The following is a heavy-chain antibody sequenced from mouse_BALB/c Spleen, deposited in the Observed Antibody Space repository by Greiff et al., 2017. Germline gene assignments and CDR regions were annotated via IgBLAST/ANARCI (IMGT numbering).Heavy chain of an antibody. V-gene: IGHV1-69*02. J-gene: IGHJ2*01. CDR3: TRDRYGYFDY. D-gene: IGHD2-14*01. Sequence: QVQLQQPGAELVRPGASVKLSCKASGYTFTSYWINWVKQRPGQGLEWIGNIYPSDSYTNYNQKFKDKATLTVDKSSSTAYMQLSSPTSEDSAVYYCTRDRYGYFDYWGQGTTVTVSS. CDR2: IYPSDSYT. CDR1: GYTFTSYW.